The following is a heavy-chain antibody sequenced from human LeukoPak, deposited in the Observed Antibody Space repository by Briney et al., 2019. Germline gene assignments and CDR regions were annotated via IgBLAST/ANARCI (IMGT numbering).Heavy chain of an antibody. CDR3: AGGITGTTMAY. J-gene: IGHJ4*02. CDR1: GGSISSYY. V-gene: IGHV4-59*01. D-gene: IGHD1-7*01. CDR2: IYYSGST. Sequence: PSEALSLTCTVSGGSISSYYWSWIRQPAGKGLEWIGCIYYSGSTNYNPSLKSRVTISVDTSKNQFSLKLSSVTAADTAVYYCAGGITGTTMAYWGQGTLVTVSS.